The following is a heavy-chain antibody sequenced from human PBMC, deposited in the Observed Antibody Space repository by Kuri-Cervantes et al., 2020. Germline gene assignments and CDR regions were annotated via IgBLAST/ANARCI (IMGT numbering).Heavy chain of an antibody. D-gene: IGHD6-13*01. CDR3: ASSGSSSWYQYNWFDL. CDR2: IYYSGST. CDR1: GGSISRYY. Sequence: SETLSLTCTVSGGSISRYYWSWIRQPPGKGLEWIGYIYYSGSTNSNPSLKSRVTISVDTSKNQFSLKLSSVTAADTAVYYCASSGSSSWYQYNWFDLWGQGTLVTVSS. J-gene: IGHJ5*02. V-gene: IGHV4-59*01.